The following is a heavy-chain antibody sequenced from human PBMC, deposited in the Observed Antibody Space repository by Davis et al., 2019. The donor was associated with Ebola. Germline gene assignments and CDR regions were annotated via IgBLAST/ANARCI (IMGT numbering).Heavy chain of an antibody. CDR1: GGTFSSYA. Sequence: AASVKVSCKASGGTFSSYAINWVRQATGQGLEWMGWMNPNSGNTGYAQKFQGRITMTRNISISTAYMKLSSLRSEDTAVYYCARRVGARSGFDYWGQGSLVTVSS. J-gene: IGHJ4*02. CDR3: ARRVGARSGFDY. V-gene: IGHV1-8*02. CDR2: MNPNSGNT. D-gene: IGHD1-26*01.